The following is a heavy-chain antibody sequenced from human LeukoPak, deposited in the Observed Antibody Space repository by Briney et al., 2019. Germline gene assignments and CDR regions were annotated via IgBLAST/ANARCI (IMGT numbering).Heavy chain of an antibody. J-gene: IGHJ4*02. CDR1: GYTFTGYY. CDR3: AREGYNQYNY. D-gene: IGHD5-24*01. CDR2: ISAYNGNT. V-gene: IGHV1-18*04. Sequence: GASVKVSCKASGYTFTGYYMHWVRQAPGQGLEWMGWISAYNGNTNYAQKLQGRVTMTTDTSTSTAYMELRSLRSDDTAVYYCAREGYNQYNYWGQGTLVTVSS.